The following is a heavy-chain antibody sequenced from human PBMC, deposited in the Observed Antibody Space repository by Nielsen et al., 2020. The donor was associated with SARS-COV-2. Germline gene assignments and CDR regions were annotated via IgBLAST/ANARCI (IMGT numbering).Heavy chain of an antibody. D-gene: IGHD6-6*01. Sequence: GGSLRLSCRASGFSFSIYSMNWVRQAPGKGLEWVSYITSTSNTIYYADSVKGRLTISRDNADNSLYLQMDSLRDEDTAVYYCARDSPSMAARRLYYFDYWGQGTLVAVSS. V-gene: IGHV3-48*02. CDR1: GFSFSIYS. CDR2: ITSTSNTI. J-gene: IGHJ4*02. CDR3: ARDSPSMAARRLYYFDY.